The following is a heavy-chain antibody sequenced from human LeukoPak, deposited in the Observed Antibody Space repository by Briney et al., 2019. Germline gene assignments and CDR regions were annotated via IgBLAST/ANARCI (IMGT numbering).Heavy chain of an antibody. CDR3: ARAGYCSSTSCYSPFDY. Sequence: ASVKVSCKASGYTFTSYGISWVRRAPGQGLEWMGWISAYNGNTNYAQKLQGRVTMTTDTSTSTAYMELRSLRSDDTAVYYCARAGYCSSTSCYSPFDYWGQGTLVTVSS. CDR1: GYTFTSYG. D-gene: IGHD2-2*01. CDR2: ISAYNGNT. J-gene: IGHJ4*02. V-gene: IGHV1-18*01.